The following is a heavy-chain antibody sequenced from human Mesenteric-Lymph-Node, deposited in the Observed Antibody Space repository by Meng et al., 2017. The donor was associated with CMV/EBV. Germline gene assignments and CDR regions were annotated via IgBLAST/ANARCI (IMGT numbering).Heavy chain of an antibody. CDR2: IYYSGST. CDR3: ARALGYCSGGTCYSLDAFDI. CDR1: GGSISSYY. Sequence: SETLSLTCTVSGGSISSYYWSWIRQPPGRGLEWIGYIYYSGSTNYNPSLKSRVTISVDTSKNQCSLKLSSVTAADTAVYYCARALGYCSGGTCYSLDAFDIWAQGTMVTVSS. J-gene: IGHJ3*02. V-gene: IGHV4-59*01. D-gene: IGHD2-15*01.